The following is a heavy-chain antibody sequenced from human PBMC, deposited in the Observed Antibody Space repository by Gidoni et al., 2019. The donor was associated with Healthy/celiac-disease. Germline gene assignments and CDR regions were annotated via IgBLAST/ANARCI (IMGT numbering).Heavy chain of an antibody. D-gene: IGHD2-2*01. J-gene: IGHJ1*01. V-gene: IGHV4-34*01. Sequence: QVQLQQWGAGLLKPSETLSLSCAVYVVSFSGHYRRWSRQPPGKGLEWIGEINHSGRTNFNPSLKSRVTISLDTSKNQFSLKLSSVTAADTAVYYCARGDTVVVPAAIHRIEYFQHWGQGTPVTVSS. CDR2: INHSGRT. CDR3: ARGDTVVVPAAIHRIEYFQH. CDR1: VVSFSGHY.